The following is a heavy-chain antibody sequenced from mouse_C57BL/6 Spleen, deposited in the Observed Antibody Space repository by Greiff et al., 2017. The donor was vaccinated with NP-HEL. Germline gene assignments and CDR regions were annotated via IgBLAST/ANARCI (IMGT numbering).Heavy chain of an antibody. CDR3: TRDGDYYGSSSWFAY. CDR2: ISSGGDYI. Sequence: EVQLVESGEGLVKPGGSLKLSCAASGFTFSSYAMSWVRQTPEKRLEWVAYISSGGDYIYYADTVKGRFTISRDNARNTLYLQMSSLKSEDTAMYYCTRDGDYYGSSSWFAYWGQGTLVTVSA. V-gene: IGHV5-9-1*02. J-gene: IGHJ3*01. D-gene: IGHD1-1*01. CDR1: GFTFSSYA.